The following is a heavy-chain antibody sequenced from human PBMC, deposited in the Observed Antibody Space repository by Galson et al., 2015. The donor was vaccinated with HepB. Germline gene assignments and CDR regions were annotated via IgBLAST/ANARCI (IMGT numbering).Heavy chain of an antibody. CDR2: ISYDGSNK. CDR1: GFTFSSYG. Sequence: SLRLSCAASGFTFSSYGMHWVRQAPGKGLEWVAVISYDGSNKYYADSVKGRFTISRDNSKNTLYLQMNSLRAEDTAVYYSAKDRKGGYDYGDYWGQGTLVTVSS. D-gene: IGHD5-12*01. J-gene: IGHJ4*02. CDR3: AKDRKGGYDYGDY. V-gene: IGHV3-30*18.